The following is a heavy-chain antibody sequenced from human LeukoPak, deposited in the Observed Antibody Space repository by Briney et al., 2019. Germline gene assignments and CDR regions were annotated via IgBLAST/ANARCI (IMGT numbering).Heavy chain of an antibody. Sequence: SEALSLTCTVSGGSLTSSSYYWGWIRQPPGKGLEWIGNIYFSGITYYTPSLKSRVTISIETSKNQFSLKLTSVTAADTAVYYCASAPPTHRSGGTCPLRDWGQGTLVTVSS. D-gene: IGHD2-15*01. CDR1: GGSLTSSSYY. V-gene: IGHV4-39*01. J-gene: IGHJ4*02. CDR2: IYFSGIT. CDR3: ASAPPTHRSGGTCPLRD.